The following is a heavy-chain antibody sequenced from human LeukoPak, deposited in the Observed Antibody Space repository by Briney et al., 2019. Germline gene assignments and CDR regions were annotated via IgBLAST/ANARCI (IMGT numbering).Heavy chain of an antibody. CDR3: ASAVGDFVWGSYRPESTRFDY. D-gene: IGHD3-16*02. V-gene: IGHV4-39*07. Sequence: SSETLSLTCTVSGGSISSSSYYWGWIRQPPGKGLEWIGSIYYSGSTYYNPSLKSRVTISVDTSKNQFSLNLSSVTAADTAVYYCASAVGDFVWGSYRPESTRFDYWGQGTLVTVSS. J-gene: IGHJ4*02. CDR2: IYYSGST. CDR1: GGSISSSSYY.